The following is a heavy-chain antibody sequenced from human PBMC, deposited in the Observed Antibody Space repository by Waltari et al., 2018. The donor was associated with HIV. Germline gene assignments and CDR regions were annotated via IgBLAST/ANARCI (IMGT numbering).Heavy chain of an antibody. V-gene: IGHV4-39*02. CDR2: ICSSGSP. J-gene: IGHJ5*02. Sequence: QLQLQESGPGLVKPSETLSLTCTVSGGSISSSSYYWGWIRQPPGKGLEWIGSICSSGSPYYNPSLKSRVTISVDTSKNQFSLKLSSVTAADTAVYYCARERVTIFGVVINWFDPWGQGTLVTVSS. CDR1: GGSISSSSYY. D-gene: IGHD3-3*01. CDR3: ARERVTIFGVVINWFDP.